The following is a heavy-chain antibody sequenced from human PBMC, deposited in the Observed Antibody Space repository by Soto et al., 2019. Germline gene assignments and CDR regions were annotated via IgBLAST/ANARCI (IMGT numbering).Heavy chain of an antibody. V-gene: IGHV3-30*18. J-gene: IGHJ4*02. CDR2: IAMDGSDK. CDR1: GFTFSTYG. CDR3: AKGSEAARQELDY. D-gene: IGHD6-6*01. Sequence: QVQLVESGGGVVQPGRSLRLSCAASGFTFSTYGMHWVLQAPGEGPEWVAAIAMDGSDKYCADSVKGRFTISRDNSQNTLYLHMSSLRDDDTAVYYCAKGSEAARQELDYWGQGTVVTVSS.